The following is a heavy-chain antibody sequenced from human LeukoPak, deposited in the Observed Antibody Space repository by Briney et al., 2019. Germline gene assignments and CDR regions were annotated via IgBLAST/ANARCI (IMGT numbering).Heavy chain of an antibody. CDR1: GGTFSSYA. Sequence: SVKVSCKASGGTFSSYAISWVRQAPGQGLEWMGGIIPIFGIANYAQKFQGRVTVTADKSTSTAYMELSSLRSEDTAVYYCARYEAAAGNWFDPWGQGTLVTVSS. J-gene: IGHJ5*02. CDR3: ARYEAAAGNWFDP. D-gene: IGHD6-13*01. V-gene: IGHV1-69*10. CDR2: IIPIFGIA.